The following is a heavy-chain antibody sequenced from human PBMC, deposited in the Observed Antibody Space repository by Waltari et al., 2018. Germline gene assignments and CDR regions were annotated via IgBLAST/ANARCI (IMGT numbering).Heavy chain of an antibody. Sequence: QVQLQESGPGLVKPSETLSLTCTVPGGSISSYYWSWIRQPPGKGLEWIGYIYYSGSTNYNPSLKSRVTISVDTSKNQFSLKLSSVTAADTAVYYCARERYGGSYYYYYMDVWGKGTTVTVSS. D-gene: IGHD5-18*01. J-gene: IGHJ6*03. CDR3: ARERYGGSYYYYYMDV. CDR2: IYYSGST. V-gene: IGHV4-59*01. CDR1: GGSISSYY.